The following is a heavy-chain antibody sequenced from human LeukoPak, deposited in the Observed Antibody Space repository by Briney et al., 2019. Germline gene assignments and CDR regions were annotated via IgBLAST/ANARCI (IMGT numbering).Heavy chain of an antibody. CDR3: ANAGYSSGWYESYYYGMDV. D-gene: IGHD6-19*01. CDR1: GFTFSSYA. Sequence: PGGSLRLSCAASGFTFSSYAMSWVRQAPGEGLEWVSAISGSGGSTYYADSVKGRFTISRDNSKNTLYLQMNSLRAEDTAVYYCANAGYSSGWYESYYYGMDVWGQGTTVTVSS. V-gene: IGHV3-23*01. CDR2: ISGSGGST. J-gene: IGHJ6*02.